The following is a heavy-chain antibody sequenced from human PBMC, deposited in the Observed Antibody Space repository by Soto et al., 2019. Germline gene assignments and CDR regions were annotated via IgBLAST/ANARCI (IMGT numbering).Heavy chain of an antibody. J-gene: IGHJ4*02. V-gene: IGHV3-11*01. CDR1: GFTFSYSY. CDR2: ISGSGTTI. CDR3: ASDPYYYASGY. D-gene: IGHD3-10*01. Sequence: GGSLRLSCAASGFTFSYSYMTWIRQPPGKGLEWLSYISGSGTTIYYADSGKGRFTVSRDNARNSLYLQMNSLRAEDTSVYYCASDPYYYASGYWGQGTLVTVSS.